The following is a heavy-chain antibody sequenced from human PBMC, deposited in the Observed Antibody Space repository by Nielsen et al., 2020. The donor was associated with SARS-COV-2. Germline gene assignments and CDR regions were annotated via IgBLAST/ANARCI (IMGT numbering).Heavy chain of an antibody. CDR2: ISAYNGNT. D-gene: IGHD5-18*01. J-gene: IGHJ5*02. CDR1: GGTFSSYA. Sequence: ASVKVSCKASGGTFSSYAISWVRQAPGQGLEWMGWISAYNGNTNYAQKLQGRVTMITDTSTSTAYMELRSLRSDDTAVYYCAREYSYVDWFDPWGQGTLVTVSS. V-gene: IGHV1-18*01. CDR3: AREYSYVDWFDP.